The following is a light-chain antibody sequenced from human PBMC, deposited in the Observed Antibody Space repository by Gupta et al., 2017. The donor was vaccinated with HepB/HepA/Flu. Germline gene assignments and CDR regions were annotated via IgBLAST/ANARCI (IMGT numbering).Light chain of an antibody. CDR1: QSVNRIY. CDR2: GAS. Sequence: TVLTQFQGTLSLSPGENATLPCRARQSVNRIYLAWYKQKPGQAPRLLVYGASTRATGIPDRFSGSGCGTDXHLTISXREQEDFAVYYCQQNGNSPPFTFGXGTQVEI. CDR3: QQNGNSPPFT. V-gene: IGKV3-20*01. J-gene: IGKJ3*01.